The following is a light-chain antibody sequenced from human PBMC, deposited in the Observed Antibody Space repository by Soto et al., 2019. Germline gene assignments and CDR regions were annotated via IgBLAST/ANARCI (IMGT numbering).Light chain of an antibody. Sequence: QSVLTQPPSVSGAPGQRVTISCTGSRYNIGAGYDVHWCQQLPGTAPNLLIYGNNNRPSGVPDRFSGSKSGTCASLSITGLEAEDEADAYYQCYDCGLSSRVFGGGTKVTVL. V-gene: IGLV1-40*01. CDR2: GNN. J-gene: IGLJ3*02. CDR3: QCYDCGLSSRV. CDR1: RYNIGAGYD.